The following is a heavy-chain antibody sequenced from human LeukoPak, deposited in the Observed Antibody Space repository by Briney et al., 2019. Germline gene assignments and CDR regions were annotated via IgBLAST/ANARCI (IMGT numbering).Heavy chain of an antibody. CDR1: ISSISSDSY. J-gene: IGHJ2*01. CDR2: FYHSGST. V-gene: IGHV4-38-2*02. CDR3: ASRYTVTGSNWYFDL. Sequence: SETLSLTCSVSISSISSDSYWGWIRRPPGKGLEWIGSFYHSGSTYYNPSLKSRVTMSVDTSNNQFSLKLGSVTAADTAMYYCASRYTVTGSNWYFDLWGRGTLVTVSS. D-gene: IGHD4-17*01.